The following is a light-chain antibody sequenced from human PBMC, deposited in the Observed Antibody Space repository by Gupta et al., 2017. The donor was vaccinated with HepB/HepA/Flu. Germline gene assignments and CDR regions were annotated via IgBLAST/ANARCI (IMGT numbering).Light chain of an antibody. CDR3: HQYYSHPRT. Sequence: QLTPSPSSLSASVGDRVTITCRASQSIGKYFNWYQQKPGKAPNLLIYTTSTLQSGVPSRFRGSGSGTEFTFTIRSLHTEDFATYYCHQYYSHPRTFGQGTNVEIK. CDR2: TTS. CDR1: QSIGKY. J-gene: IGKJ1*01. V-gene: IGKV1-39*01.